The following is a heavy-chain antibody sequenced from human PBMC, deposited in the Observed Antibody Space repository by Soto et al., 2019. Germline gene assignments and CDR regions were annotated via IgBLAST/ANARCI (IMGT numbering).Heavy chain of an antibody. CDR1: GYTFNTYY. Sequence: QVQLVQSGAEVRKPGASVKVSCKPSGYTFNTYYLHWLRQAPGQALEWMGVIHPSGGGTTYAQKFLGRVTVTRETSTTTVFMELRSLRSDDTAVYYCARGGHIAVVTASFDYWGQGTLVTVSS. V-gene: IGHV1-46*02. D-gene: IGHD2-21*02. CDR3: ARGGHIAVVTASFDY. J-gene: IGHJ4*02. CDR2: IHPSGGGT.